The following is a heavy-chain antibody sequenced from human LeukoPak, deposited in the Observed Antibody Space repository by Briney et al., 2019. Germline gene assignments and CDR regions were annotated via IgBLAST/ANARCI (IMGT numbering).Heavy chain of an antibody. CDR2: IVPIFGTA. CDR3: ARARMGPTAYYYYYYMDV. V-gene: IGHV1-69*13. CDR1: GGTFSSYA. Sequence: VKVSCKASGGTFSSYAISWVRQAPGQGLEWMGGIVPIFGTANYAQKFQGRVTIITDESTSTAYMELSSLRSEDTAVYYCARARMGPTAYYYYYYMDVWGKGTTVTVSS. J-gene: IGHJ6*03. D-gene: IGHD1-14*01.